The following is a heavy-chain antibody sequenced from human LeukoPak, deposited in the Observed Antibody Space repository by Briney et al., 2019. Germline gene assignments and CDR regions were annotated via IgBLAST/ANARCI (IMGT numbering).Heavy chain of an antibody. CDR3: AKVSEDFAVVVVRALDY. J-gene: IGHJ4*02. CDR1: GFTFSSYA. V-gene: IGHV3-23*01. CDR2: ISGSGVGT. Sequence: GGSLRLSCAASGFTFSSYAMSWVRQAPGKGLEWVSVISGSGVGTHYADSVRGRFTISRDNSKNTLYLQINSLRADDTAVYYCAKVSEDFAVVVVRALDYWGQGTLVTVSS. D-gene: IGHD2-15*01.